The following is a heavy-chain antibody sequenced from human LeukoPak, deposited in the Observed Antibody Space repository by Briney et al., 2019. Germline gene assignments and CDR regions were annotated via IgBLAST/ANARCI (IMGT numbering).Heavy chain of an antibody. J-gene: IGHJ4*02. V-gene: IGHV3-48*01. D-gene: IGHD6-13*01. Sequence: PGGSLRLSCAASGFTFSTYSMNWVRQAPGKGLEWVSYIPFSSSTIYYADSVKGRFTISRDNAKNSLYLQMTRLRAEDTAVYYCARGYSCSWYLVFDYWGQGTLVTVSS. CDR3: ARGYSCSWYLVFDY. CDR2: IPFSSSTI. CDR1: GFTFSTYS.